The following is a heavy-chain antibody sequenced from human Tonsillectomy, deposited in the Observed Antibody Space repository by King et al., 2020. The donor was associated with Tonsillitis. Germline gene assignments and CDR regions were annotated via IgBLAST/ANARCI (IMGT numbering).Heavy chain of an antibody. Sequence: QLVQSGAEVKKPGESLKISCKGSGYSFTSYWIGWVRQMPGKGLEWMGIIYPGDSDTRYSPSFQGQVTISAAKSISTAYMQWSSLKASDTAMYYCARHGITIFGVISSIDAFDIWGQGTMVTVSS. V-gene: IGHV5-51*01. CDR2: IYPGDSDT. CDR1: GYSFTSYW. D-gene: IGHD3-3*01. J-gene: IGHJ3*02. CDR3: ARHGITIFGVISSIDAFDI.